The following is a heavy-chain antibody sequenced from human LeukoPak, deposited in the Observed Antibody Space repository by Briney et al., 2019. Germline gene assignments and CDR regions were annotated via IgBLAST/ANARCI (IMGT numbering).Heavy chain of an antibody. Sequence: SETLSLTCTVSGGSISSYYWSWIRQPPGKGLEWIGYIYYSGSTNYNPSLKSRVTISVDTSKNQFSLKLSSVTAADTAVYYCARGRGGQRPDQVPAANYYYYYGMDVWGQGTTVTVSS. CDR2: IYYSGST. J-gene: IGHJ6*02. D-gene: IGHD2-2*01. CDR3: ARGRGGQRPDQVPAANYYYYYGMDV. V-gene: IGHV4-59*01. CDR1: GGSISSYY.